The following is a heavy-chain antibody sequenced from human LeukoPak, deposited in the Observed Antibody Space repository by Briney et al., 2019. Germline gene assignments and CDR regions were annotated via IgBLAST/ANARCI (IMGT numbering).Heavy chain of an antibody. CDR3: ARDPAMTFNWFDP. CDR1: GYSIGSGYY. Sequence: SETLSLTCAVSGYSIGSGYYWASIRQPPGKGLEWIASIYHSGTAYSNPSLQSRVTLSVDTSKNQFSLKVSSVTAADTAVYYCARDPAMTFNWFDPWGQGTLVTVSS. V-gene: IGHV4-38-2*02. J-gene: IGHJ5*02. D-gene: IGHD2-21*02. CDR2: IYHSGTA.